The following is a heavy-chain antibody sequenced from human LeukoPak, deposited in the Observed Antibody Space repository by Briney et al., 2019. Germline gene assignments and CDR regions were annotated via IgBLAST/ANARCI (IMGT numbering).Heavy chain of an antibody. V-gene: IGHV3-30*09. D-gene: IGHD3-10*01. CDR1: GFTFSSYA. J-gene: IGHJ3*02. Sequence: GRSLRLSCAASGFTFSSYAMHWVRQAPGKGLEWVAVISYDGSNKYYADSVKGRFAISRDYSRNTVYLQMNSLRAEDTAVYYCVRESGFGELFPYAFDIWGQGTVVTVSS. CDR3: VRESGFGELFPYAFDI. CDR2: ISYDGSNK.